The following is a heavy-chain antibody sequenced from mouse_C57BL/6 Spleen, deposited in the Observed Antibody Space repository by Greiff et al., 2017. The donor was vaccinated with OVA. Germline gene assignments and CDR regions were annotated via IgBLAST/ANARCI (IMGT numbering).Heavy chain of an antibody. CDR1: GYTFTSYW. V-gene: IGHV1-55*01. J-gene: IGHJ2*01. D-gene: IGHD1-1*01. CDR2: IYPGSGST. CDR3: ARGITTVVARQYYFDY. Sequence: QVQLQQPGAELVKPGASVKMSCKASGYTFTSYWITWVKQRPGQGLEWVGDIYPGSGSTNYNEKFKGKATLTVDTSSSTAYMQLSSLTSEDSAVYYCARGITTVVARQYYFDYWGQGTTLTVSS.